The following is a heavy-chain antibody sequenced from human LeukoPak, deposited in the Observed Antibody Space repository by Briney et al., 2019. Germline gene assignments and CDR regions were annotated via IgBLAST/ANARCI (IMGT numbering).Heavy chain of an antibody. J-gene: IGHJ4*02. D-gene: IGHD4-17*01. CDR1: GFTFSSYA. CDR3: ARQDYGDYVGFF. CDR2: ISGSGGST. Sequence: GGSLRLSCAASGFTFSSYAMSWVRQAPGKGLEWVSAISGSGGSTYYADSVKGRFTISRDNSKNTLYLQMNSLRGEDTAVYYCARQDYGDYVGFFWGQGTLVTVSS. V-gene: IGHV3-23*01.